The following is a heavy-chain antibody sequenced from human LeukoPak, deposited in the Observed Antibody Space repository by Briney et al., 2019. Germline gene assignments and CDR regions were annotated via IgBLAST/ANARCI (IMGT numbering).Heavy chain of an antibody. V-gene: IGHV4-39*01. CDR1: GGSISSSSYY. D-gene: IGHD2-2*01. CDR2: IYYSGST. Sequence: SETLSLTCTVSGGSISSSSYYWGWIRQPPGKGLEWIGSIYYSGSTYYNPSLKSRVTISVDTSKNQFSLKLSSVTAADTAVYYCARPLGYCSSTSCYAGALDIWGQGTMVTVSS. J-gene: IGHJ3*02. CDR3: ARPLGYCSSTSCYAGALDI.